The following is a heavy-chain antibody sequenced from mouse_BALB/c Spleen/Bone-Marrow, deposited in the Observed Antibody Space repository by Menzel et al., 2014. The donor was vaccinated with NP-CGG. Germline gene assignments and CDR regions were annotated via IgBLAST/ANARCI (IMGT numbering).Heavy chain of an antibody. J-gene: IGHJ2*01. CDR1: GFAFSSYD. D-gene: IGHD4-1*01. Sequence: EVKLQESGGGLVKPGGSLKLSCAASGFAFSSYDMSWVRQTPEKRLEWVATISSGGSYTYYPDSVKGRSTISRDNARNTLYLQMSSLRSEDTALYYCARPLTGAYFDYWGQGTTLTVSS. CDR2: ISSGGSYT. V-gene: IGHV5-9*02. CDR3: ARPLTGAYFDY.